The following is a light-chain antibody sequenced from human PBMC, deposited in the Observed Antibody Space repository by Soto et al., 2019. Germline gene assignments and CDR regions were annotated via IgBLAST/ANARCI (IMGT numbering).Light chain of an antibody. CDR1: SGHSSYA. V-gene: IGLV4-69*01. CDR2: LSSDGSH. CDR3: QTWDTGARVV. Sequence: QLVLTQSPSAPASLGASVKLTCTLSSGHSSYAIAWHQQQPEKGPRYLMKLSSDGSHSKGDGIPDRFSGSSSGAERYLTISILQSEDEADYYCQTWDTGARVVFGGGTKLTVL. J-gene: IGLJ2*01.